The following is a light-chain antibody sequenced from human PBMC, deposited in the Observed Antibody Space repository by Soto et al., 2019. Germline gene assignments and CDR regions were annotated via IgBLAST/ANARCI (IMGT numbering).Light chain of an antibody. Sequence: EIVLTHSPGTLSLSPGEKGNLSLKASQSVSSSYLAWYQQKPGQAPRLLIYGASSRATGIPDRFSGSGSGTDFTLTISSLEPEDFAVYYCQQYGSSPITVGQGTKVDIK. J-gene: IGKJ1*01. CDR3: QQYGSSPIT. CDR1: QSVSSSY. CDR2: GAS. V-gene: IGKV3-20*01.